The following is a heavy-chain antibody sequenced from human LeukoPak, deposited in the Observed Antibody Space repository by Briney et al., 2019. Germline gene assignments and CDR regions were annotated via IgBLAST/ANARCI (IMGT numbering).Heavy chain of an antibody. V-gene: IGHV1-69*13. CDR1: GGTFISYA. CDR3: ARAAGHYDILTGYLRQTYYFDY. J-gene: IGHJ4*02. D-gene: IGHD3-9*01. Sequence: GASVKVSCKASGGTFISYAISWVRQAPGQGLEWMGGIIPIFGTANYAQKFQGRVTITADESTSTAYMELSSLRSEDTAVYYCARAAGHYDILTGYLRQTYYFDYWGQGTLVTVSS. CDR2: IIPIFGTA.